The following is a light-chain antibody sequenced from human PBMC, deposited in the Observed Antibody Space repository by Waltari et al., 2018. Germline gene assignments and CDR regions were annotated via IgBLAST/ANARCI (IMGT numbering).Light chain of an antibody. J-gene: IGLJ2*01. CDR1: GSNLGAGYH. Sequence: QSVLTQPPSVSGAPGPRVSLSCTGSGSNLGAGYHVPWYQQHPGKAPKLLIYGTSTRPPGVPDRFFGSQSGTSASLAITALQAEDEAEYYCQSYDTSLSVVFGGGTKLTVL. V-gene: IGLV1-40*01. CDR2: GTS. CDR3: QSYDTSLSVV.